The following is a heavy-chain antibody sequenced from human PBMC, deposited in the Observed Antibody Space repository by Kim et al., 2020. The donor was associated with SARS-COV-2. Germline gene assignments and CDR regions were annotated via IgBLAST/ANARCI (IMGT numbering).Heavy chain of an antibody. D-gene: IGHD1-26*01. Sequence: GGSLRLSCAASGFTFNYYTMHWVRQAPGKGLEWVALISYDGSNKYYADSVKGRFTISRDNSKNTLSLQMNSLRAEDTGVYYCAREGILGATGAFHILGQG. V-gene: IGHV3-30-3*01. CDR1: GFTFNYYT. J-gene: IGHJ3*02. CDR3: AREGILGATGAFHI. CDR2: ISYDGSNK.